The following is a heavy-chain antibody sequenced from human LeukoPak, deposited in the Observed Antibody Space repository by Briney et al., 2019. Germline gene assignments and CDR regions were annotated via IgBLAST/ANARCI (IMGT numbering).Heavy chain of an antibody. CDR1: GGSINSYY. Sequence: SETLSLTCTVSGGSINSYYRSWIRQPAGKGLEWIGRIYTSGSTNYNPSLKSRVTMSVDTSKNQFSLKLRSVTAADTAVYYCARGPGYGSGSYAFEYWGQGTLVTVSS. D-gene: IGHD3-10*01. V-gene: IGHV4-4*07. J-gene: IGHJ4*02. CDR2: IYTSGST. CDR3: ARGPGYGSGSYAFEY.